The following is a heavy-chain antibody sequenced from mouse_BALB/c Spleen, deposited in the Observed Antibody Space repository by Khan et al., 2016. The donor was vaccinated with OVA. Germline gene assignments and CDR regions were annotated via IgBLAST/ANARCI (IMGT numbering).Heavy chain of an antibody. J-gene: IGHJ4*01. CDR3: ARDGSRYNYAMDY. CDR2: ISYSGST. D-gene: IGHD2-3*01. Sequence: VQLKESGPGLVKPSQSLSLTCTVTGYSITSDYAWNWIRQFPGNKLEWMGYISYSGSTNYNPSLKSRISITRATSKNQFFLQLSSVTTEDTATYYCARDGSRYNYAMDYWGQGTAVTVSA. V-gene: IGHV3-2*02. CDR1: GYSITSDYA.